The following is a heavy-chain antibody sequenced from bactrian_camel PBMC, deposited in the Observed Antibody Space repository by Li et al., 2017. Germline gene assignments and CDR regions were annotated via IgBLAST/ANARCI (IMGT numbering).Heavy chain of an antibody. CDR1: GFTFSNYA. CDR2: IYTSSGKT. CDR3: AAEPGHCTVLAAPFFEY. Sequence: VQLVESGGGLVQPGGSLRLSCAADGFTFSNYAMSWVRQAPGKEREGVASIYTSSGKTYYADSAEGRFTISRNNAKNTVYLQMDSLEPEDTAMYSCAAEPGHCTVLAAPFFEYWGQGTQVTVS. D-gene: IGHD6*01. V-gene: IGHV3S40*01. J-gene: IGHJ4*01.